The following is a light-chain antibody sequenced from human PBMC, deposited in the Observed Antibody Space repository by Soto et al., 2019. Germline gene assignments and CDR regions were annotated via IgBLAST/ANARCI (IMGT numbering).Light chain of an antibody. CDR1: NIGSES. J-gene: IGLJ3*02. Sequence: SYELTQPPSVSVAPGKTARITCGGNNIGSESVHWYQQKPGQAPVLAIYYDSDRPSGIPERFSGSNSGNTATLTISRVEAGDEADYYCQLWDGSRDHQVFGGGTKLTVL. V-gene: IGLV3-21*04. CDR3: QLWDGSRDHQV. CDR2: YDS.